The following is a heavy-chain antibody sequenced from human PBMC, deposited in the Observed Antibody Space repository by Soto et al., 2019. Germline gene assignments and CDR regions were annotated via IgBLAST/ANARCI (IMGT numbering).Heavy chain of an antibody. Sequence: RQCRTWAVSGGSISSSSWWSCVRQPPGKGLEWIGEIYHSGSTNYNPSLTSRVHISVEKSKNKFSLKLSPVTAADTAVYYCASTYYDSSGYYYFDYWGQGTLVTLS. D-gene: IGHD3-22*01. J-gene: IGHJ4*02. V-gene: IGHV4-4*02. CDR1: GGSISSSSW. CDR2: IYHSGST. CDR3: ASTYYDSSGYYYFDY.